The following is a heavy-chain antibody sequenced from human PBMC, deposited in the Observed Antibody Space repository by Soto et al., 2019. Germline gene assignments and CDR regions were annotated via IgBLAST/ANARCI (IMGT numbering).Heavy chain of an antibody. D-gene: IGHD2-2*01. CDR3: ARGYCSSTSCYDVDDAFDI. CDR2: INPNSGGT. Sequence: ASVKVSSKASGYTFTGYYMHWVRQAPGQGLEWMGWINPNSGGTNYAQKFQGRVTMTRDTSISTAYMELSRLRSDDTAVYYCARGYCSSTSCYDVDDAFDIWGQGTMVTVSS. J-gene: IGHJ3*02. CDR1: GYTFTGYY. V-gene: IGHV1-2*02.